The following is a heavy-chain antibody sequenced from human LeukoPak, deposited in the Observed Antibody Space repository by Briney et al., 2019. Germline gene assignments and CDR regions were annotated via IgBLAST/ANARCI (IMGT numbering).Heavy chain of an antibody. V-gene: IGHV3-23*01. CDR1: GNYW. J-gene: IGHJ4*02. D-gene: IGHD3-22*01. CDR3: AKGSYYDSSGSFYFDY. CDR2: ISGSGDNT. Sequence: PGGSLRLSCAASGNYWMHWVRQAPGKGLEWVSGISGSGDNTYYADSVKGRFTISRDNSKNTLYVQVNSLGTEDTAAYYCAKGSYYDSSGSFYFDYWGQGTLVTVSS.